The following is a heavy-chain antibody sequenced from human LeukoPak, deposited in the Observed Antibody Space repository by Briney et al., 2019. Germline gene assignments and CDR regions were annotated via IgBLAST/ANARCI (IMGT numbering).Heavy chain of an antibody. V-gene: IGHV1-8*01. CDR3: ARGLFVGNAFDT. Sequence: SVQVSCKASRYTFTSYDINWVRQATGQGLEWMGWMNPNSGNTDYPQKLQGRVTMTRNTSIRTSYMELSSLRSEDTAVYYCARGLFVGNAFDTWGQGTMVTVSS. CDR1: RYTFTSYD. J-gene: IGHJ3*02. CDR2: MNPNSGNT. D-gene: IGHD1-26*01.